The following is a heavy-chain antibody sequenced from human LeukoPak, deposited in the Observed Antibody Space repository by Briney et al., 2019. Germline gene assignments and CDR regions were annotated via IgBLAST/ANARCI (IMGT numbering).Heavy chain of an antibody. CDR2: ISWDGADT. Sequence: GGSLRLFCAASGFTFGDYTMHWVRQTPGKGLEWVSLISWDGADTYYADSVKGRFTISRDNSKNSLYLQMNSLRTDDTALYYCAKDSANTYLPDYWGQGTLVTVSS. CDR1: GFTFGDYT. CDR3: AKDSANTYLPDY. V-gene: IGHV3-43*01. J-gene: IGHJ4*02. D-gene: IGHD2-2*02.